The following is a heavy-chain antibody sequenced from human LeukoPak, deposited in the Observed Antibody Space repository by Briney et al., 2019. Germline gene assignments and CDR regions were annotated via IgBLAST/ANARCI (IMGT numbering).Heavy chain of an antibody. V-gene: IGHV4-4*07. D-gene: IGHD1-14*01. J-gene: IGHJ3*02. CDR1: GGSISSYY. CDR3: ARDTGISGDAFDI. Sequence: SETLSLTCTVSGGSISSYYWSWIRQPAGKGLEWIGRIYTSGSTNYNPSLKSRVTRSVNTSKNQFSLKLSSVTAADTAVYYRARDTGISGDAFDIWGQGTMVTVSS. CDR2: IYTSGST.